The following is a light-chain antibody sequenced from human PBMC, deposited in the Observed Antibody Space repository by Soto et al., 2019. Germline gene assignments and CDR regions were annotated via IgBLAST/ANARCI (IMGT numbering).Light chain of an antibody. CDR3: QSYASSLSGSEV. Sequence: QSVLTQPPSVSGAPGQRVTISCTGSSSNIGAGYDVHWYQQLPGTAPKLLIYGNSNRPSGVPDRFSGSKSGTSASLAITGLQAEAEADYSCQSYASSLSGSEVFGTVPKLTVL. J-gene: IGLJ1*01. CDR1: SSNIGAGYD. CDR2: GNS. V-gene: IGLV1-40*01.